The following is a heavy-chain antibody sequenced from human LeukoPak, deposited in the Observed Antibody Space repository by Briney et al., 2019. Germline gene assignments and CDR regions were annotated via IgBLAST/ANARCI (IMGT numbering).Heavy chain of an antibody. CDR1: GFTFSNYW. D-gene: IGHD3-10*01. CDR3: ARDGDITLTGVIRGGDALDM. CDR2: IKQDGSEK. V-gene: IGHV3-7*01. J-gene: IGHJ3*02. Sequence: PGGSPRLSCAASGFTFSNYWMTWVRQAPGKGLEWVANIKQDGSEKYYVDSVKGRFTISRDNAKNSVYLQMNILEAEDTAVYYCARDGDITLTGVIRGGDALDMWGRGTMVTVSS.